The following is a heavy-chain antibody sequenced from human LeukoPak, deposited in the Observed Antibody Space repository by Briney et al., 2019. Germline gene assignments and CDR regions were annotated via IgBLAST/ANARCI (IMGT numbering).Heavy chain of an antibody. Sequence: GGSLRLSCAASGFTFSSYWMSWVRQAPGKGLEWVSSISSSSSYIYYADSVKGRFTISRDNAKNSLYLQMNSLRAEDTAVYYCARAPHGDYFDYWGQGTLVTVSS. CDR2: ISSSSSYI. CDR1: GFTFSSYW. CDR3: ARAPHGDYFDY. D-gene: IGHD4-17*01. J-gene: IGHJ4*02. V-gene: IGHV3-21*01.